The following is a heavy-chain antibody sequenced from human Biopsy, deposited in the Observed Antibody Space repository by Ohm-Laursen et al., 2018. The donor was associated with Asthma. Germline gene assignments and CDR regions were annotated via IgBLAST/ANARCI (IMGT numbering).Heavy chain of an antibody. CDR2: IYYSGRT. D-gene: IGHD6-6*01. J-gene: IGHJ2*01. Sequence: GTLSLTWIVSGGAMSTSGSYWGWIRQSPGKGLEWIGSIYYSGRTYYNPSLESRVTISADTSKNHFSLKVTSVTAADTAVYYCARAVSSSSYWYFDLWGRGDLVTVSS. CDR1: GGAMSTSGSY. CDR3: ARAVSSSSYWYFDL. V-gene: IGHV4-39*02.